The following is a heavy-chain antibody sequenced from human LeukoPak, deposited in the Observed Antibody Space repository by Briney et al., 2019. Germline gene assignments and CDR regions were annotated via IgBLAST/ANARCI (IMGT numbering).Heavy chain of an antibody. Sequence: GGSLRLSCAASGFTFSSYAMSWVRQAPGKGLEWVSAISGSGGSTYYADSVKGRFTISRDNSKNTLYLQMYSLRAGDTAVYYCAKLSFGTISPDDDAFDIWGQGTMVTVSS. J-gene: IGHJ3*02. CDR2: ISGSGGST. CDR1: GFTFSSYA. D-gene: IGHD1-1*01. CDR3: AKLSFGTISPDDDAFDI. V-gene: IGHV3-23*01.